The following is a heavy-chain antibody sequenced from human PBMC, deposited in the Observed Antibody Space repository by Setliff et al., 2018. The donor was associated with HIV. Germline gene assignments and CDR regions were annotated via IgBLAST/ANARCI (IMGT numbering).Heavy chain of an antibody. V-gene: IGHV4-61*09. CDR3: ARERSALLWKNWFDP. J-gene: IGHJ5*02. D-gene: IGHD3-10*01. CDR1: GGSISSGGYY. Sequence: PSETLSLTCTVSGGSISSGGYYWSWIRQPAGKGLEWIGHIYTSGSTNYNPSLKSRVTISVDTSKNQFSLKLSSVTAADTAVYYCARERSALLWKNWFDPWGQGTLVTVSS. CDR2: IYTSGST.